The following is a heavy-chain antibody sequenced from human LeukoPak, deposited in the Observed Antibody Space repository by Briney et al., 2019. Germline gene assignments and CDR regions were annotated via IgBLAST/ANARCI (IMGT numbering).Heavy chain of an antibody. CDR2: ITSGSSYI. D-gene: IGHD5-24*01. J-gene: IGHJ4*02. CDR1: GFTFSIYT. CDR3: ARDPDGSDAYFDY. Sequence: GGSLRLSCAASGFTFSIYTMNWVRQAPGKGLEWVSSITSGSSYIYYAGSVKGRFTISRDNAKNSLYLQMNSLRAKDTAVYYCARDPDGSDAYFDYWGQGTLVTVSS. V-gene: IGHV3-21*01.